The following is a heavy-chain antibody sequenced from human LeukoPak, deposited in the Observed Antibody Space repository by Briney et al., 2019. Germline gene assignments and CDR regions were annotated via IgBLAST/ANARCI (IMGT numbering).Heavy chain of an antibody. CDR1: GFTFSDYY. V-gene: IGHV3-11*04. D-gene: IGHD4-17*01. CDR2: ITSSGSTI. Sequence: GGSLRLSCAASGFTFSDYYMSWIRQAPGKGLQWLSYITSSGSTIYYADSVKGRFTISRDNARNSLYLQMNSLRDEDTAVYYCARDTPEYGDSPDAFDIWGQGTMVTVSS. J-gene: IGHJ3*02. CDR3: ARDTPEYGDSPDAFDI.